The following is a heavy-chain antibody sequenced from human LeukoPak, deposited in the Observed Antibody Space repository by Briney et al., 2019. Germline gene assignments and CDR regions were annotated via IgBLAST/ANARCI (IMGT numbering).Heavy chain of an antibody. J-gene: IGHJ4*02. D-gene: IGHD2-15*01. CDR2: ISISSNYI. CDR3: ARDGGGGLDY. CDR1: GFTFSNYN. V-gene: IGHV3-21*01. Sequence: GGSLRLSCAASGFTFSNYNMDWVRQAPGKGLEWVSCISISSNYIYYPDSVKGRFTISRDNAKNSLYLQMNSLRAEDTAMYYCARDGGGGLDYWGQGTLVTVSS.